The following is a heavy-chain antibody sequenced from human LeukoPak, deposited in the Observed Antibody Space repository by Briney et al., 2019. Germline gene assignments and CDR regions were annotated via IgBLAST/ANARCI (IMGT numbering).Heavy chain of an antibody. CDR1: GFTFSSYG. V-gene: IGHV3-23*01. J-gene: IGHJ4*02. CDR3: ARDLTLSEKFFDY. D-gene: IGHD1-14*01. CDR2: ISGSGGST. Sequence: GGSLRLSCAASGFTFSSYGMSWVRQAPGKGLEWVSAISGSGGSTYYADSVKGRFTVSRDNSKNTLYLQMNSLSAEDTAIYYCARDLTLSEKFFDYWGQGTLVTVSS.